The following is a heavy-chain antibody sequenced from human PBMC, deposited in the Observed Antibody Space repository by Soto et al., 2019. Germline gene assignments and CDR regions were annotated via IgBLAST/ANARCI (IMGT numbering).Heavy chain of an antibody. V-gene: IGHV3-7*01. Sequence: EVQLVESGGGLVQPGGSLRLSCVASGFTFSGYWMSWVRQAPGKGLEWVANIKQDGYEKHYVDSVKGRFTISRDNAKNSLYLEMNSLRAEDTAVYYCGRDPGIAAAGTVGYFDNWGQGILVTVSS. J-gene: IGHJ4*02. CDR1: GFTFSGYW. D-gene: IGHD6-13*01. CDR2: IKQDGYEK. CDR3: GRDPGIAAAGTVGYFDN.